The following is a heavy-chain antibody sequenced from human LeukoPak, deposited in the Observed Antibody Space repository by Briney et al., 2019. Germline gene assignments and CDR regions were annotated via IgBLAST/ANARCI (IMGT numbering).Heavy chain of an antibody. CDR3: ARGGGHLDC. V-gene: IGHV3-30-3*01. D-gene: IGHD4-23*01. Sequence: GGSLRLSCAASGFTFSSYAMHWARQAPGKGLEWVAVISYDGSNKYYADSVKGRFTISRDNAKNSLFLQMNSLRVEDTAVYYCARGGGHLDCWGQGTLVTVSS. J-gene: IGHJ4*02. CDR2: ISYDGSNK. CDR1: GFTFSSYA.